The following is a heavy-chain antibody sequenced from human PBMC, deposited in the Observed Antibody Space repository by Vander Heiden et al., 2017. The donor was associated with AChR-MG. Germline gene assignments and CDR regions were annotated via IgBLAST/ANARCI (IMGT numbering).Heavy chain of an antibody. CDR2: IYHSGSN. J-gene: IGHJ4*02. V-gene: IGHV4-30-2*01. D-gene: IGHD3-3*01. CDR3: ARVRGVSRFSAFDY. Sequence: QPQLQESGSGLVKPSQTLSLTCAVSGGSIRGGGYSWSWIRQPAGKGLEWIGYIYHSGSNYYNPSLKSRVTISVDRSKNQFSLKLSSVTAADTAVYYCARVRGVSRFSAFDYWGQGTLVTVSS. CDR1: GGSIRGGGYS.